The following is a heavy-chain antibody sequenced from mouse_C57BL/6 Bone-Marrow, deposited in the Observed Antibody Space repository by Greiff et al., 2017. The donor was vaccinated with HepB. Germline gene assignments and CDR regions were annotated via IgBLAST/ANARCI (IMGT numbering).Heavy chain of an antibody. V-gene: IGHV1-55*01. J-gene: IGHJ4*01. Sequence: QVQLQQPGAELVKPGASVKMSCKASGYTFTSYWITWVKQRPGQGLEWIGDIYPVSGSTNNNEKFKSKATLTVDTSSSTASMQLISMTSEDSAVDYRSRDSNYPYYAMDYWGQGTSVTVSS. CDR2: IYPVSGST. CDR1: GYTFTSYW. CDR3: SRDSNYPYYAMDY. D-gene: IGHD2-5*01.